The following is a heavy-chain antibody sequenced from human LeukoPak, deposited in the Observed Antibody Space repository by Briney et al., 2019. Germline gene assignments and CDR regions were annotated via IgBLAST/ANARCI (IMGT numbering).Heavy chain of an antibody. V-gene: IGHV3-11*04. J-gene: IGHJ6*03. D-gene: IGHD4-11*01. CDR1: GFTFSDYY. Sequence: PGGSLRLSCAASGFTFSDYYMSWIRQAPGKGLEWVSYISSSGSTIYYADSVKGRFTISRDNAKNSLYLQMNSLRAEDTAVYYCARDPVTTFMGYYYYYYMDVWGKGTTVTVSS. CDR2: ISSSGSTI. CDR3: ARDPVTTFMGYYYYYYMDV.